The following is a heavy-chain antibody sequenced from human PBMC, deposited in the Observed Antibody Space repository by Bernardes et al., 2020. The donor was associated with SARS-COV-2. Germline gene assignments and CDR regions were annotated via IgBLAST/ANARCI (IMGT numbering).Heavy chain of an antibody. CDR2: INSDRSPT. Sequence: GWSLRLSYAASGFTFSSYCLPWVRQVPAEGLVWVSRINSDRSPTDYADFVRGRFTISRDNAKTTLFLQMNVLRAENTSLYYCARSAFISGRGYYIDYWTQGTLVTVSS. CDR3: ARSAFISGRGYYIDY. CDR1: GFTFSSYC. J-gene: IGHJ4*02. V-gene: IGHV3-74*01. D-gene: IGHD3-10*01.